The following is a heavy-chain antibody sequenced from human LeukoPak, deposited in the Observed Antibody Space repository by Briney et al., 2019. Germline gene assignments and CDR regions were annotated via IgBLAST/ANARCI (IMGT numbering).Heavy chain of an antibody. V-gene: IGHV3-33*03. CDR3: TTRLQHHFDY. CDR1: GFTFSSYG. Sequence: GGSLRLSCAASGFTFSSYGMHWVRQAPGKGLEWVAVIWYDGRNKFYADSLKGRFTISRDNSKNTLYLQMNSLRAEDTAVYYCTTRLQHHFDYWGQGTQVTVSS. J-gene: IGHJ4*02. D-gene: IGHD2-15*01. CDR2: IWYDGRNK.